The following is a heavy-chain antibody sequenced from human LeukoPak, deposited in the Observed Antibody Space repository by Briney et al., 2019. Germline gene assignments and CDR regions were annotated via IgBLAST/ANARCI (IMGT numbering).Heavy chain of an antibody. CDR2: IYYSGST. V-gene: IGHV4-59*01. CDR1: GGSISSYY. D-gene: IGHD3-22*01. J-gene: IGHJ4*02. Sequence: PSETLSLTCTVSGGSISSYYWSWIRQPPGKGLEWIGYIYYSGSTNYNPSLKSRVTISVDTSKNQFPLKLSSVTAADTAVYYCARGVVVTFDYWGQGTLVTVSS. CDR3: ARGVVVTFDY.